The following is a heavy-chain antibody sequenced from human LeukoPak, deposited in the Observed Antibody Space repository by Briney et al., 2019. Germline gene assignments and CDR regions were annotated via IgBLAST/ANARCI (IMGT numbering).Heavy chain of an antibody. J-gene: IGHJ6*03. CDR1: GGSFSGYY. V-gene: IGHV4-34*01. D-gene: IGHD2-15*01. CDR3: ARLVVAADYYYYMDV. CDR2: INHSGST. Sequence: SETLSLTCAVYGGSFSGYYWSWIRQPPGKGLEWIGEINHSGSTNYNPSLKSRVTISVDTSKNQFSLKLSSVTAADTAVYYCARLVVAADYYYYMDVWGKGTTVTVSS.